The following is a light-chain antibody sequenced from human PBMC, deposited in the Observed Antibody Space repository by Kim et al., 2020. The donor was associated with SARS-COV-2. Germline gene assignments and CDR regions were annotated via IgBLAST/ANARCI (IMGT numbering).Light chain of an antibody. V-gene: IGKV3-20*01. CDR2: GAS. J-gene: IGKJ4*01. Sequence: PGEGATLSCRASQSVSSSTLALYPQKPGQAPRLLIYGASSRATDIPDRFSGSGSGTDFTLTLRRLEPEDFAVYYCQQYDSSSPITFGGGTKVDIK. CDR3: QQYDSSSPIT. CDR1: QSVSSST.